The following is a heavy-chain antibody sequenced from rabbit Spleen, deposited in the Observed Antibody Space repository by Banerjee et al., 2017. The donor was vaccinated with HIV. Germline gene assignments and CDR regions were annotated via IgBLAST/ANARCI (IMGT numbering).Heavy chain of an antibody. J-gene: IGHJ4*01. CDR3: ARGSATMTMVIIGYYFNL. Sequence: QEQLVESGGDLVKPEGSLTLTCTASGFSFSPNYWICWVRQAPGKGLEWIACINAVTGKAVYASWAKGRITFSKTSSTTVTLQMTSLTAADTATYFCARGSATMTMVIIGYYFNLWGPGTLVTVS. V-gene: IGHV1S45*01. CDR2: INAVTGKA. D-gene: IGHD2-1*01. CDR1: GFSFSPNYW.